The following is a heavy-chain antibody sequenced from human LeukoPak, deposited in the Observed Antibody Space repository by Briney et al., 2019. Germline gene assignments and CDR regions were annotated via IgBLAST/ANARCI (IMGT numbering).Heavy chain of an antibody. CDR1: EFMFNTYA. V-gene: IGHV3-33*08. D-gene: IGHD5/OR15-5a*01. CDR2: IWYDGSNK. J-gene: IGHJ5*02. CDR3: ARDPLRVPIEANWFDP. Sequence: GGSLRLSCAASEFMFNTYAMHWVRQAPGKGLEWVAVIWYDGSNKCYGDSVKGRFTISRDNSKNTLYLQMNSLRAEDTAVYYCARDPLRVPIEANWFDPWGQGTLVTVSS.